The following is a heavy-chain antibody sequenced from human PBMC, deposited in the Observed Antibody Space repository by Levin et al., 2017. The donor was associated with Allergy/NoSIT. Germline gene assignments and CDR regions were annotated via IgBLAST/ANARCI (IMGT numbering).Heavy chain of an antibody. J-gene: IGHJ2*01. Sequence: PQASVKVSCKASGGTFSSYAISWVRQAPGQGLEWMGGIIPIFGTANYAQKFQGRVTITADKSTSTAYLELSSLRSEDTAVYYCARGPVIPGSYYFDLWGRGTLVTVSS. CDR3: ARGPVIPGSYYFDL. V-gene: IGHV1-69*06. CDR2: IIPIFGTA. D-gene: IGHD3-16*02. CDR1: GGTFSSYA.